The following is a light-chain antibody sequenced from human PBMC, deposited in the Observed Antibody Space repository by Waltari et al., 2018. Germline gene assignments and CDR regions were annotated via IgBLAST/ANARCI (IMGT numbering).Light chain of an antibody. J-gene: IGKJ4*01. CDR3: QQYNNWPPT. Sequence: EIVMTQSPATLSVSPGERAPLSCRASQSVSSNLAWYQQKPGQAPRLLVYGASTRATGIPARFSGSGSGTEFTLTISSLQSEDFGVYYCQQYNNWPPTFGGGTKVEIK. V-gene: IGKV3-15*01. CDR2: GAS. CDR1: QSVSSN.